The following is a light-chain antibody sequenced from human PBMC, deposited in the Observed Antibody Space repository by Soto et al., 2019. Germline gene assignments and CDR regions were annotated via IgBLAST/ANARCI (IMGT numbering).Light chain of an antibody. CDR3: QQYGSSPRLVT. Sequence: EIVLTQSPGTLSLSPGERATLSCRASQSVSSSYLAWYQQKPGQAPRLLIYGASSRATGIPDRFSGSGSGTDFTLTISRLEPEDFAVYYCQQYGSSPRLVTFGQGTKVDIK. V-gene: IGKV3-20*01. J-gene: IGKJ1*01. CDR2: GAS. CDR1: QSVSSSY.